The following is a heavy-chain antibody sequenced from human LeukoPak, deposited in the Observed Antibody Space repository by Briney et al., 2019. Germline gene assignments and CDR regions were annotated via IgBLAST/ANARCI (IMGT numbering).Heavy chain of an antibody. CDR3: AKIRFSTSGLFDT. CDR1: GFTFSSYV. V-gene: IGHV3-23*01. J-gene: IGHJ4*02. CDR2: ISGDGVRT. Sequence: GGSLRLSCAASGFTFSSYVMSWVRQAPGKGLEWVSAISGDGVRTYYAESVKGRFTISRDNSENTLSLQVNSLRAEVTAVCYCAKIRFSTSGLFDTWGQGTLVTVSS. D-gene: IGHD5-12*01.